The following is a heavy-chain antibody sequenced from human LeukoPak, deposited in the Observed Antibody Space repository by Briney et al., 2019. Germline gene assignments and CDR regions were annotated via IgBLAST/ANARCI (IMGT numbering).Heavy chain of an antibody. V-gene: IGHV3-21*01. Sequence: RPGGSLRLSCAASGFTFSSYSMNWVRQAPGKGLEWVSSISSSSSYIYYADSVKGRFTISRDNAKNSLYLQMNSLRAEDTAVYYCARDLRAAQSPWELPGYWGQGTLVAVSS. CDR2: ISSSSSYI. CDR1: GFTFSSYS. J-gene: IGHJ4*02. CDR3: ARDLRAAQSPWELPGY. D-gene: IGHD1-26*01.